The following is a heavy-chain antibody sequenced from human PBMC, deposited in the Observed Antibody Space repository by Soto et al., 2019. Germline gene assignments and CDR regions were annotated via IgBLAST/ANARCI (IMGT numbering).Heavy chain of an antibody. CDR2: INGDGSTT. CDR3: ARGISGRYGFDY. Sequence: EVQLVESGGGLVQPGGSLRLSCAASGFTFSTYWMHWVRQTPGKGLVWVSRINGDGSTTNYADSVKGRLTISRDNAKNTLYLPMNSLRDEDTAVYYCARGISGRYGFDYWGQGTLVTVSS. CDR1: GFTFSTYW. J-gene: IGHJ4*02. D-gene: IGHD6-19*01. V-gene: IGHV3-74*01.